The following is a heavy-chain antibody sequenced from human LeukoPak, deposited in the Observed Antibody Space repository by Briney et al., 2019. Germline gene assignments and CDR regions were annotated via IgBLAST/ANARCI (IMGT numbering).Heavy chain of an antibody. V-gene: IGHV3-30*02. Sequence: PGGSLRLSCAASGFTFSSHGMHWVRQAPGKGLEWVAFIRYDGTNKYYAVSVKGRFTISRDNSKNTLYLQMNSLRAEDTAVYYCAKDKDSTNWYFDYWGQGTLVTVSS. CDR2: IRYDGTNK. D-gene: IGHD2-15*01. CDR3: AKDKDSTNWYFDY. CDR1: GFTFSSHG. J-gene: IGHJ4*02.